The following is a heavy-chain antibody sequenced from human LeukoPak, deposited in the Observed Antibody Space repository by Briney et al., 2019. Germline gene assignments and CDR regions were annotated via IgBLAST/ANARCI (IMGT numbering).Heavy chain of an antibody. J-gene: IGHJ4*02. Sequence: PGGSLRLSCAASGFTVSSNYMSWVRQAPGKGLEWVSAISGSGGSTYYADSVKGRSTISRDNSKNTLYLQMNSLRADDTAVYYCAKDGSGDYEDYWGQGTLVTVSS. CDR2: ISGSGGST. D-gene: IGHD4-17*01. CDR3: AKDGSGDYEDY. CDR1: GFTVSSNY. V-gene: IGHV3-23*01.